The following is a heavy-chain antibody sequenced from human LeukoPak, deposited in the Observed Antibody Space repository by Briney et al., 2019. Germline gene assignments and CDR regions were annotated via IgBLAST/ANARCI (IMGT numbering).Heavy chain of an antibody. V-gene: IGHV3-21*01. Sequence: PGGSLRLSCAASGFTFSSYSMNWVRQAPGKGLEWVSSISSSSSYIYYADSVKGRFTISRDNAKNSLYLQMNSLRAEDTAVYYCARDVLSATSATSYGMDVWGQGTTVTVSS. J-gene: IGHJ6*02. CDR3: ARDVLSATSATSYGMDV. CDR2: ISSSSSYI. CDR1: GFTFSSYS. D-gene: IGHD2-15*01.